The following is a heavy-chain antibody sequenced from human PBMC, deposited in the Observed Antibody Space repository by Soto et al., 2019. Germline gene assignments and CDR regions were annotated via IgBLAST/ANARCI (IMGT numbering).Heavy chain of an antibody. Sequence: GASVKVSFKASGYTFTSYYMHWVRQAPGQGLEWMGIINPSGGSTSYAQKFQGRVTMTRDTSTSTVYMELSSLRSEDTAVYYCARGDNEYSSWSWFDPWGQGTLVTVSS. D-gene: IGHD6-6*01. CDR1: GYTFTSYY. J-gene: IGHJ5*02. V-gene: IGHV1-46*01. CDR3: ARGDNEYSSWSWFDP. CDR2: INPSGGST.